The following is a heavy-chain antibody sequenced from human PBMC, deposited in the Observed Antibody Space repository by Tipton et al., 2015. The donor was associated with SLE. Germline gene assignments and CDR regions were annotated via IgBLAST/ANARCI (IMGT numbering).Heavy chain of an antibody. CDR2: IHYSGVT. J-gene: IGHJ6*02. CDR1: GGSIISYY. CDR3: ARHAEIPVMRYGMGV. V-gene: IGHV4-59*08. D-gene: IGHD2-21*01. Sequence: TLSLTCTVSGGSIISYYWSWIRQPPGKGLEWIGYIHYSGVTYYYPSLKSRVTMSVDTSKNQFSLKLNSVTAADTAVYYCARHAEIPVMRYGMGVWGQGTTVSVSS.